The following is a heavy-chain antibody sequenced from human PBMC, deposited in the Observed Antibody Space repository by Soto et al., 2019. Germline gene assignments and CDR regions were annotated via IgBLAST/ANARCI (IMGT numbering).Heavy chain of an antibody. CDR1: GGTFSSYA. D-gene: IGHD4-17*01. Sequence: ASVKVSCKASGGTFSSYAISWVRQAPGQGLEWMGWINPNSGGTNYAQKFQGRVTMTRDTSISTAYMELSRLRYDDTAVFSCARARVTTINFDYWGQGTLVTVSS. J-gene: IGHJ4*02. V-gene: IGHV1-2*02. CDR3: ARARVTTINFDY. CDR2: INPNSGGT.